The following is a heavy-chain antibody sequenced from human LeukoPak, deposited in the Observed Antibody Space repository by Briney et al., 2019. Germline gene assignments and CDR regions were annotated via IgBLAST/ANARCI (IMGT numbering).Heavy chain of an antibody. D-gene: IGHD4-23*01. CDR3: ASESPLYYDGNSGF. CDR1: GFTVSSNY. CDR2: IYGGDST. J-gene: IGHJ4*02. Sequence: GGSLRLSCAVSGFTVSSNYMSWVRQAPGKGLEWVSGIYGGDSTYYADSAKGRFTISRDNSKNTLYLQMNSLRAEDTAVYYCASESPLYYDGNSGFWGQGTLVTVSS. V-gene: IGHV3-53*01.